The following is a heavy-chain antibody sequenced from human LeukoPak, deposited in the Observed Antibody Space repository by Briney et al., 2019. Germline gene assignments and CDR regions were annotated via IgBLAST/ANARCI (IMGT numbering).Heavy chain of an antibody. CDR1: GFTFSSYW. D-gene: IGHD3-10*01. CDR3: ARGRRHYGSGSYPVDY. Sequence: GGSLRLSCAASGFTFSSYWMSWVRRAPGKGLEWVANIKQDGSEKYYVDSVKGRFTISRDNAKNSLYLQMNSLRAEDTAVYYCARGRRHYGSGSYPVDYWGQGTLVTVSS. V-gene: IGHV3-7*03. CDR2: IKQDGSEK. J-gene: IGHJ4*02.